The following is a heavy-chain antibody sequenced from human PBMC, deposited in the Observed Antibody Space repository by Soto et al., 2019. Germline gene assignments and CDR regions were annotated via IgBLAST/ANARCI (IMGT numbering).Heavy chain of an antibody. D-gene: IGHD6-19*01. Sequence: QLQLQESGPGLVKPSETLSLTCTVSGGSISSSSYYWGWIRQPPGKGLEWIGSIYYSGSTYYNPSLKSRVTISVDTSKNQFSLKLSSVTAADTAVYYCARHAPQWLSHPFDYWGQGTLVTVSS. J-gene: IGHJ4*02. CDR2: IYYSGST. V-gene: IGHV4-39*01. CDR3: ARHAPQWLSHPFDY. CDR1: GGSISSSSYY.